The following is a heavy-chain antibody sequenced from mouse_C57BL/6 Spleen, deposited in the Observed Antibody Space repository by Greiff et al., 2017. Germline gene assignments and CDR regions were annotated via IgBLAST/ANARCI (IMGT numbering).Heavy chain of an antibody. D-gene: IGHD2-4*01. CDR2: IYPGDGDT. Sequence: QVQLQQPGPELVKPGASVKISCKASGYAFSSSWMNWVKQRPGKGLEWIGRIYPGDGDTNYNGKFKGKATLTADKSSSTAYMHLSSLTSEDSSVYFCARGIYYDYDGYFDYWGQGTTLTVSS. CDR1: GYAFSSSW. J-gene: IGHJ2*01. CDR3: ARGIYYDYDGYFDY. V-gene: IGHV1-82*01.